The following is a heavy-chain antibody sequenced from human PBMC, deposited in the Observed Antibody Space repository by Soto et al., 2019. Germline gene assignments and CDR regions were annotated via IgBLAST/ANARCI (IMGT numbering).Heavy chain of an antibody. V-gene: IGHV1-18*01. CDR2: ISAYNGNT. Sequence: GASAEVCCKACGESFKSYGISWVRQAPGQGLEWMGWISAYNGNTNYAQKLQGRVTMTTDTSTSTAYMELRSLRSDDTAVYYCARDGDYGQGWFDPWGQGTLVTVSS. CDR1: GESFKSYG. D-gene: IGHD4-17*01. J-gene: IGHJ5*02. CDR3: ARDGDYGQGWFDP.